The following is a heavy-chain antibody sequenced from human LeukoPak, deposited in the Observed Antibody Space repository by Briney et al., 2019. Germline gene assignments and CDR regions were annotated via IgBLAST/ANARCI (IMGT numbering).Heavy chain of an antibody. V-gene: IGHV5-51*01. CDR3: ARRDSSGFYSLGY. D-gene: IGHD3-22*01. Sequence: GEPLKISCKGFGYSFTSYWIGWVRQMPGKGLELMGIIYPGDSDNRYSPSFQGQVTISADKSISTAYLQWSSLKASDTAMYYCARRDSSGFYSLGYWGQGTLVTVSS. J-gene: IGHJ4*02. CDR2: IYPGDSDN. CDR1: GYSFTSYW.